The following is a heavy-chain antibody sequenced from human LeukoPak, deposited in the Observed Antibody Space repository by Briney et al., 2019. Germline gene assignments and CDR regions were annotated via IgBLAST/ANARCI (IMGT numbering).Heavy chain of an antibody. Sequence: PSETLSLTCAVYGGSFSSYYWSWIRQTAGKGLEWIGRIYTSGSTNYNPSLKSRVTMSVDTSKNQFSLKLSSVTAADTAVYYCARARNIITIFGVVITSGLDYWGQGTLVTVSS. CDR1: GGSFSSYY. V-gene: IGHV4-59*10. J-gene: IGHJ4*02. CDR3: ARARNIITIFGVVITSGLDY. D-gene: IGHD3-3*01. CDR2: IYTSGST.